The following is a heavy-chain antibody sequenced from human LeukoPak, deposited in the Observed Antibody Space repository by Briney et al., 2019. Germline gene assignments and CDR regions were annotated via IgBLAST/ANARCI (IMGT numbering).Heavy chain of an antibody. CDR3: ARVILVGATPDAFDI. CDR2: FDPEDGET. J-gene: IGHJ3*02. V-gene: IGHV1-24*01. CDR1: GYTLTELS. Sequence: GASVKVSCKASGYTLTELSMHWVRQAPGKGLEWMGGFDPEDGETIYAQKFQGRVTITTDESTSTAYMELSSLRSEDTAVYYCARVILVGATPDAFDIWGQGTMVTVSS. D-gene: IGHD1-26*01.